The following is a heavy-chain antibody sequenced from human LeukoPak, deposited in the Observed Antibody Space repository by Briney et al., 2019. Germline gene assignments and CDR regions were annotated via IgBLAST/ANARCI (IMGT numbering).Heavy chain of an antibody. CDR3: ARVEIVVVKFDT. Sequence: SQTLSLTCTVSGGSVSSGVYYCSWIRQHPGKGLEWIGYIYYSGSTYYKPSLKSRLTISVDTSKNQFSRKLSSVTAADTAVYYWARVEIVVVKFDTGGQGSLVTVYS. V-gene: IGHV4-31*03. CDR1: GGSVSSGVYY. J-gene: IGHJ5*02. CDR2: IYYSGST. D-gene: IGHD3-22*01.